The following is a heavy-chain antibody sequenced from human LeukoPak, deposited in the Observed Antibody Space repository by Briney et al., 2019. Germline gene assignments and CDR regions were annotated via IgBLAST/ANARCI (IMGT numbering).Heavy chain of an antibody. Sequence: GGSLRLSCAASGFNLSSYAMSWVRQAPGKGLEWVAAINDGLTYYADSVKGRFSISRDNWKDTLYRHMDSLRADDTAVYYSAKEHVYGDRGKMCFDNWGQGTLVTVSS. J-gene: IGHJ4*02. D-gene: IGHD4-17*01. V-gene: IGHV3-23*01. CDR1: GFNLSSYA. CDR3: AKEHVYGDRGKMCFDN. CDR2: INDGLT.